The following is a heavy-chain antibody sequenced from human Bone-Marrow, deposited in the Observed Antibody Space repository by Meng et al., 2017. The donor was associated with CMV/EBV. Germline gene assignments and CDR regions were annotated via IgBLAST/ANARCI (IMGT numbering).Heavy chain of an antibody. CDR2: ICYSGST. D-gene: IGHD3-3*01. J-gene: IGHJ5*02. V-gene: IGHV4-39*07. Sequence: YCWGWSRQPPGKGLEWIGSICYSGSTNYNPSLKSRVTISVDTSKNQFSLKLSSVTAADTAVYYCARGGTYYDFWSGYRSFVPNWFDPWGQGTLVTVSS. CDR3: ARGGTYYDFWSGYRSFVPNWFDP. CDR1: YC.